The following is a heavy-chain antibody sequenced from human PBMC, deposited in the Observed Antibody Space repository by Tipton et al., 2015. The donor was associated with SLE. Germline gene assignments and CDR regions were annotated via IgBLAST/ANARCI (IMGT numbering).Heavy chain of an antibody. CDR2: VFYSGST. Sequence: LRLSCTVSGGSVTSYYWSWIRQPPGKGLEWIGYVFYSGSTNYSPSLQRRVTMSLDTSKNRFSLKLYSVTAADTAVYYCARPSRGHGDYDNWGQGTQVTVSS. J-gene: IGHJ4*02. CDR3: ARPSRGHGDYDN. V-gene: IGHV4-59*02. D-gene: IGHD4-17*01. CDR1: GGSVTSYY.